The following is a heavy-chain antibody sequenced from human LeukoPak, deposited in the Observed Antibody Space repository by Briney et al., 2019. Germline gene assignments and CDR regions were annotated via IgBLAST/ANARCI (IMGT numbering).Heavy chain of an antibody. V-gene: IGHV3-21*01. D-gene: IGHD2-21*01. CDR1: GFTFTSRT. CDR3: ATSDYFFDY. J-gene: IGHJ4*02. Sequence: GGSLRLSCAASGFTFTSRTMNWVRQAPGKGLEWVSSINHNSGNMYYAASVKGRFSISRDNAKNSLYLQMNSLSAEDTAVYYCATSDYFFDYWGQGTLVTVSS. CDR2: INHNSGNM.